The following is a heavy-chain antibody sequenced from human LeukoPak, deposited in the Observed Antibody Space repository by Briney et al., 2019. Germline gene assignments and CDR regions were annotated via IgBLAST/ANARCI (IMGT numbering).Heavy chain of an antibody. D-gene: IGHD3-9*01. Sequence: SVKVSCKASGGTFSSYAISWVRQAPGQGLEWMGGIIPIFGTANYAQKFQGRVTITADESTSTAYMELSSLRSEDRAVYYCASTEAVLRYFDWLLPFDYWGQGTLVTVSS. J-gene: IGHJ4*02. CDR1: GGTFSSYA. CDR3: ASTEAVLRYFDWLLPFDY. CDR2: IIPIFGTA. V-gene: IGHV1-69*01.